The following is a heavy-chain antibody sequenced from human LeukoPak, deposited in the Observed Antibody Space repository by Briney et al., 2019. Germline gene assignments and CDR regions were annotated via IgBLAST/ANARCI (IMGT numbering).Heavy chain of an antibody. V-gene: IGHV3-21*01. CDR1: GIIFSNYY. D-gene: IGHD2-21*02. Sequence: GSLRLSCAASGIIFSNYYMTWVRQSPGKGLEWVSSIDSRSKYIHDIDSVKGRFTISRDNAKNSLYLQMNNLRAEDTAVYYCATFDGLTAISYWGQGSLVTVSS. J-gene: IGHJ4*02. CDR3: ATFDGLTAISY. CDR2: IDSRSKYI.